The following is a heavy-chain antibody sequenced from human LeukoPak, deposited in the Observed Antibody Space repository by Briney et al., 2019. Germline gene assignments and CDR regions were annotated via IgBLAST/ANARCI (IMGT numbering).Heavy chain of an antibody. V-gene: IGHV4-4*07. CDR1: GGSISSYY. J-gene: IGHJ6*02. CDR2: IYTSGST. D-gene: IGHD6-19*01. Sequence: SETLSLTRTVSGGSISSYYWSWIRQPAGKRLEWIGRIYTSGSTNYNPSLKSRVTMSVDTSKNQFSLKLSSVTAADTAVYYCARDSRNSSGWYMGYYYYYGMDVWGQGTTVTVSS. CDR3: ARDSRNSSGWYMGYYYYYGMDV.